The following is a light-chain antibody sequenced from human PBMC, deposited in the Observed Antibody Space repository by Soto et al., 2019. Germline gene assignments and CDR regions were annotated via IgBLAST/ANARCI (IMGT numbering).Light chain of an antibody. CDR3: QQYQSLT. J-gene: IGKJ4*01. CDR1: QSVSSSY. Sequence: DIVLTQSPGTLSLSPGERAALSCRASQSVSSSYLAWYQQKPGQAPRLLIYGASNRATGIPDRFSGSGSGTDFTLTITRLEPEDFAVYYCQQYQSLTFGGGTKVDIK. CDR2: GAS. V-gene: IGKV3-20*01.